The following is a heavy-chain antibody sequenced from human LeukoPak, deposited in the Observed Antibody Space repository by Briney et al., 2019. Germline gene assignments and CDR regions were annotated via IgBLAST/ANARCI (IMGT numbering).Heavy chain of an antibody. D-gene: IGHD4-11*01. CDR2: IYFRGDT. J-gene: IGHJ4*02. V-gene: IGHV4-59*08. CDR3: ARHPYSNFVLDH. CDR1: GGSFSGYY. Sequence: SETLSLTCAVYGGSFSGYYWSWIRQPPGRGLEWIGYIYFRGDTKYNPSLKSRVTISVDTSKNQFSLKLSSVTAADTAVYYCARHPYSNFVLDHWGQGTLVTVPS.